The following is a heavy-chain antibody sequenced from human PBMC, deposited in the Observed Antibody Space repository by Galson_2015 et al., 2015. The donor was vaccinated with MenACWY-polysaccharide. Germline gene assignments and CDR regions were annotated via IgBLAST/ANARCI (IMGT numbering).Heavy chain of an antibody. CDR2: MSHDGNKT. CDR3: GKGRFEYYDFWSVYYCDY. Sequence: SLRLSCAASGFTFSSYCMHWVRQAPGKGLEWMAVMSHDGNKTYYADSVKGRFTISRDNSKNTLYLQMNSLRAEDTAVYYCGKGRFEYYDFWSVYYCDYWGQGTLVTVSS. CDR1: GFTFSSYC. D-gene: IGHD3-3*01. J-gene: IGHJ4*02. V-gene: IGHV3-30*18.